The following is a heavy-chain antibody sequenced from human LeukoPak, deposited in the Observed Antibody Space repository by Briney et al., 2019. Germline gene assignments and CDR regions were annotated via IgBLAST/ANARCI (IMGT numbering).Heavy chain of an antibody. CDR2: IYETGST. CDR3: VRPDDNSFDF. J-gene: IGHJ3*01. V-gene: IGHV4-38-2*02. Sequence: SETLSLTCTVSGYSISSGYYWGWIRQPPGRGLEWIGNIYETGSTNYNPSLKSRVTISVDTSKNQFSLKLSSVTAADTAVYYCVRPDDNSFDFWGQGAMVTVSS. D-gene: IGHD3-9*01. CDR1: GYSISSGYY.